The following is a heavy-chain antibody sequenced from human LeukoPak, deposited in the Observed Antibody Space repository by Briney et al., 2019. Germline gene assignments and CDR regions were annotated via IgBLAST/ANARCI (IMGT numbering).Heavy chain of an antibody. CDR3: AKGRGGLVGYFDY. J-gene: IGHJ4*02. V-gene: IGHV3-9*01. D-gene: IGHD6-19*01. CDR2: ISWNSGSI. CDR1: GFTFDDYA. Sequence: GGSLRLSCAASGFTFDDYAMPWVRQAPGKGLEWVSGISWNSGSIGYADSVKGRFTISRDNAKNSLYLQMNSLRAEDTALYYCAKGRGGLVGYFDYWGQGTLVTVSS.